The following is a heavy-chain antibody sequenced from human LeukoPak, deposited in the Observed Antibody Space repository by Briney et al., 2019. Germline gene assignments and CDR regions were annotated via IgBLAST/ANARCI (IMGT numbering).Heavy chain of an antibody. CDR2: IYCSGNT. CDR3: ARGRYCSSTSCYSHWFDP. J-gene: IGHJ5*02. D-gene: IGHD2-2*01. Sequence: SETLSLTCTVSGGSISGSNYYWGWIRQPPGKGLEWIGSIYCSGNTYYNPSLKSRVTISVDTSENQFSLKLSSVTAADTAVYYCARGRYCSSTSCYSHWFDPWGQGTLVTVSS. CDR1: GGSISGSNYY. V-gene: IGHV4-39*07.